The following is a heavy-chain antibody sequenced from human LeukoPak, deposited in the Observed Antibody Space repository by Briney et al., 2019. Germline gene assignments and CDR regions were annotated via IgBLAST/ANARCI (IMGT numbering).Heavy chain of an antibody. CDR1: GGSISSYY. Sequence: SETLSLTCTVSGGSISSYYWSWIRQPPGKGLEWIGYIYYSGSTNYNPSLKSRVTISVDTSKNQFSLELSSVTAADTAVYYCARVGGSLEFDYWGQGTLVTVSS. CDR2: IYYSGST. J-gene: IGHJ4*02. D-gene: IGHD1-26*01. CDR3: ARVGGSLEFDY. V-gene: IGHV4-59*01.